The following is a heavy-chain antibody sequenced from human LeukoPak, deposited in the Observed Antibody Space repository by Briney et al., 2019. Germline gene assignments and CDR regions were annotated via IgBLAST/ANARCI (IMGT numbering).Heavy chain of an antibody. D-gene: IGHD2-15*01. V-gene: IGHV3-21*06. J-gene: IGHJ6*04. CDR3: ARVGCRGGSCSSRGDYYYGMDV. Sequence: GGSLRLSCAASGFTFSSYSMNWVRQAPGKGLEWVSSISSTGNFVHYADSVKGRFTISRDNAKNSLCLQMDSLRGEDTAVYFCARVGCRGGSCSSRGDYYYGMDVWGKGTTVTVSS. CDR1: GFTFSSYS. CDR2: ISSTGNFV.